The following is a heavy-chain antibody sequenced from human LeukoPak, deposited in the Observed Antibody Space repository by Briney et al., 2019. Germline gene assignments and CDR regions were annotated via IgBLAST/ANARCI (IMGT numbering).Heavy chain of an antibody. J-gene: IGHJ5*01. CDR3: AKDRHAPGRYCSSTSCFPFDS. CDR1: GFTVSSYA. D-gene: IGHD2-2*01. CDR2: ISGSGGST. Sequence: PGGSLRLSCVVSGFTVSSYAMSWVRQAPGKGLEWVSGISGSGGSTYYADSVKGRFTISRDNTKNTLYLQMNSLRAEDTAVYYCAKDRHAPGRYCSSTSCFPFDSWGQGTLVTVSS. V-gene: IGHV3-23*01.